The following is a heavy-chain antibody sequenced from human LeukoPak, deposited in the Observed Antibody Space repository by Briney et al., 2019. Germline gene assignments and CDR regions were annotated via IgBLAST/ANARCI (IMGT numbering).Heavy chain of an antibody. D-gene: IGHD3-22*01. V-gene: IGHV3-11*04. J-gene: IGHJ4*02. CDR2: ISSSGSTI. CDR3: ARDSRDDSSGYYDSFVDY. CDR1: GFTFSDYY. Sequence: GGSLRLSCAASGFTFSDYYMSWIRQAPGKELEWVSYISSSGSTIYYADSVKGRFTISRDNAKNSLYLQMNSLRAEDTAVYYCARDSRDDSSGYYDSFVDYWGQGTLVTVSS.